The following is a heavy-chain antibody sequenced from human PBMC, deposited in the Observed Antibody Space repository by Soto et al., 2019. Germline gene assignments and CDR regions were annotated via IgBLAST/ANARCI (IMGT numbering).Heavy chain of an antibody. J-gene: IGHJ5*02. CDR3: ARLGEYDQTLDH. CDR2: IYYGGST. CDR1: GGSISPYY. Sequence: QVQLQESGPGLVKPSETLSLTCTVSGGSISPYYWSWIRQPPGKGLEWIGYIYYGGSTSYNPSRKGRVTISLETSNSQFSERLSCVTAADTAVYYCARLGEYDQTLDHWGPGTLVTVSS. D-gene: IGHD2-2*01. V-gene: IGHV4-59*08.